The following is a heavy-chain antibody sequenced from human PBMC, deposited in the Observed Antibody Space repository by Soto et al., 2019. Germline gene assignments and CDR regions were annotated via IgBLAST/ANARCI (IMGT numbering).Heavy chain of an antibody. CDR2: INPRGGGT. J-gene: IGHJ6*02. CDR1: GYTLNTYY. CDR3: ARGGGFSPYYYNLDV. D-gene: IGHD2-15*01. Sequence: ASLKVSCKASGYTLNTYYMHWVRQAPGQGPEWMGIINPRGGGTTYAQNFQDRVTMTSDTSSSTVYMELSSLRSEDTAVYYCARGGGFSPYYYNLDVWGQGTTVTVSS. V-gene: IGHV1-46*02.